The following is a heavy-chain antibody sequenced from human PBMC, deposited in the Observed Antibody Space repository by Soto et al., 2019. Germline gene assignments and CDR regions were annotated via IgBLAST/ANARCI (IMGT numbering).Heavy chain of an antibody. Sequence: SETLSLTCAVSGGSISSSNWWSWVRQPPGKGLEWIGEIYHSGSTNYNPSLKSRVTISVDKSKNQFSLKLSSVTAADTAVYYCARDKREMATSPKPGGWFDPWGQGTLVIVSS. D-gene: IGHD5-12*01. CDR1: GGSISSSNW. J-gene: IGHJ5*02. V-gene: IGHV4-4*02. CDR2: IYHSGST. CDR3: ARDKREMATSPKPGGWFDP.